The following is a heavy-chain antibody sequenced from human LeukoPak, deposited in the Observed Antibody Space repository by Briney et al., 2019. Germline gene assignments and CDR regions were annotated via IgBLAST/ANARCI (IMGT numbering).Heavy chain of an antibody. CDR3: ARLESSGYYVY. D-gene: IGHD3-22*01. Sequence: RRGESLKISCKGSGYSFTSYWISWVRQMHGKGLEWMGRIDPRDSYTKYSPSFQGHVSISADKSISTAYLQWSSLKASDTATYYCARLESSGYYVYWGQGTLVTVSS. J-gene: IGHJ4*02. CDR1: GYSFTSYW. V-gene: IGHV5-10-1*01. CDR2: IDPRDSYT.